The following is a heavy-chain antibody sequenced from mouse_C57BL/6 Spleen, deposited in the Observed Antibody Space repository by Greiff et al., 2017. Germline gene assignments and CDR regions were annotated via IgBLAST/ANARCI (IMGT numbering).Heavy chain of an antibody. CDR1: GYTFTDYY. D-gene: IGHD4-1*01. V-gene: IGHV1-26*01. Sequence: EVQLQQSGPELVKPGASVKISCKASGYTFTDYYMNWVKQSHGKSLEWIGDINPNNGGTSYNQKFKGKATLTVDKSSSTAYMELRSLTSEDSAVYYCAKTGTGGFDFDDWGQGTTLTVSS. J-gene: IGHJ2*01. CDR3: AKTGTGGFDFDD. CDR2: INPNNGGT.